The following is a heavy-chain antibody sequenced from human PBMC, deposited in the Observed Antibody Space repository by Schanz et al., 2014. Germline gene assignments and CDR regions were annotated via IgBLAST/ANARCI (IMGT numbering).Heavy chain of an antibody. CDR3: ARDLLVSHYDFWSGNDY. D-gene: IGHD3-3*01. CDR2: ISGSGETT. CDR1: GFNFNTYA. J-gene: IGHJ4*02. Sequence: EVQLLESGGGLVQPGGSLRLSCAASGFNFNTYAMSWVRQAPGKGLEWVSAISGSGETTYYADSVKGRFTISRDNSKNTLYLQMNSLRADDTAVYYCARDLLVSHYDFWSGNDYWGQGTLVTVSS. V-gene: IGHV3-23*01.